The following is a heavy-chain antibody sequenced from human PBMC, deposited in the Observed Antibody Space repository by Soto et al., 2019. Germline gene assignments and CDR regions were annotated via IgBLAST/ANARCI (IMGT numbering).Heavy chain of an antibody. J-gene: IGHJ4*02. D-gene: IGHD6-19*01. Sequence: WETLSLTCTVSGGSISSYYWSWIRQPPGEGLEWIGYIYYSGSTNYNPSLKSRVTISVDTSKNQFSLKLSSVTAADTAVYYCAREGAVPGPDFEYWGQGTLVTVSS. V-gene: IGHV4-59*01. CDR3: AREGAVPGPDFEY. CDR2: IYYSGST. CDR1: GGSISSYY.